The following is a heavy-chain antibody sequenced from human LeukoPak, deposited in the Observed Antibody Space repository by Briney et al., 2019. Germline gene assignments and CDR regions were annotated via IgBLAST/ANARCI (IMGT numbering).Heavy chain of an antibody. J-gene: IGHJ4*02. CDR3: AGYGSGSYSPFDY. CDR2: ISSSSSYI. CDR1: GITFTNAW. D-gene: IGHD3-10*01. Sequence: GGSLRLSCAASGITFTNAWLTWVRHAPGKGLEWVSSISSSSSYIYYAGSVKGRFTISRDNAKNSLYLQMNSLRAEDTAVYYCAGYGSGSYSPFDYWGQGTLVTVSS. V-gene: IGHV3-21*01.